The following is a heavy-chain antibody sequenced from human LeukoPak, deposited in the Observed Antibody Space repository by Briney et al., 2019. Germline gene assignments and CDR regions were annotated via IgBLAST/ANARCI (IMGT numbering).Heavy chain of an antibody. V-gene: IGHV4-34*01. CDR1: GGSFSGYY. Sequence: PSETLSLTCAVYGGSFSGYYWSWIRQPPGKGLEWIGEINRSGSTNYNPSLKSRVTISVDTSKNQFSLKLSSVTAADTAVYYCAGRTTVTTIDYWGQGTLVTVSS. D-gene: IGHD4-17*01. J-gene: IGHJ4*02. CDR3: AGRTTVTTIDY. CDR2: INRSGST.